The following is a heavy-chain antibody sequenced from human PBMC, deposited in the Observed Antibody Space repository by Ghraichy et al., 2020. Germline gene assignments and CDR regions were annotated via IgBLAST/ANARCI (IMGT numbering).Heavy chain of an antibody. J-gene: IGHJ3*02. CDR1: GYTFTSYY. CDR3: AREYIRDIVVVPAASRERTDAVDI. CDR2: INPSGGST. V-gene: IGHV1-46*01. Sequence: ASVKVSCKASGYTFTSYYMHWVRQAPGQGLEWMGIINPSGGSTSYAQKFQGRVTMTRDTSTSTVYMELSSLRSEDTAVYYCAREYIRDIVVVPAASRERTDAVDIGGQGTMVTVAS. D-gene: IGHD2-2*01.